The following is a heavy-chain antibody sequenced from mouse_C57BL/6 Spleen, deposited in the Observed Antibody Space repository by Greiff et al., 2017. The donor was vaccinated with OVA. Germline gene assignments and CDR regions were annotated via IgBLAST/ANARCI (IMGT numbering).Heavy chain of an antibody. CDR1: GYTFTNYW. Sequence: VKLLESGAELVRPGTSVKMSCKASGYTFTNYWIGWAKQRPGHGLEWIGDIYPGGGYTNYNDKFKGKATLTADKSSSTAYMQFSSLTSEDSAIYYCARGDYYGSSSRDYYAMDYWGQGTSVTVSS. D-gene: IGHD1-1*01. J-gene: IGHJ4*01. CDR3: ARGDYYGSSSRDYYAMDY. CDR2: IYPGGGYT. V-gene: IGHV1-63*01.